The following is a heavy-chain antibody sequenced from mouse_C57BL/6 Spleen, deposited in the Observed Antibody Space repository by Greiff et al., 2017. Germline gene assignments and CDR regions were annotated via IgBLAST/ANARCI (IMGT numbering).Heavy chain of an antibody. Sequence: DVMLVESGEGLVKPGGSLKLSCAASGFTFSSYAMSWVRQTPEKRLEWVAYISSGGDYIYYADTVKGRFTISRDNARNTLYLQMSSLKSEDTAMYYCTREPAYYSNYDAMDYWGQGTSVTVSS. J-gene: IGHJ4*01. CDR2: ISSGGDYI. V-gene: IGHV5-9-1*02. D-gene: IGHD2-5*01. CDR3: TREPAYYSNYDAMDY. CDR1: GFTFSSYA.